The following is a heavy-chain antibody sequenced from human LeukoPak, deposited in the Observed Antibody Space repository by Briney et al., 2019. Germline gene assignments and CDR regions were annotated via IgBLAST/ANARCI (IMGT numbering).Heavy chain of an antibody. Sequence: GGSLRLSCAASGFTFSNYAMHWVRQAPGKGLEWVAVISSDGGNKSYADSVKGRFTISRDNSKNTLYLQMNSLRAEDTAVYSCASHYDTSGYHYFDFWGQGTLVTVSS. V-gene: IGHV3-30-3*01. CDR1: GFTFSNYA. D-gene: IGHD3-22*01. J-gene: IGHJ4*02. CDR3: ASHYDTSGYHYFDF. CDR2: ISSDGGNK.